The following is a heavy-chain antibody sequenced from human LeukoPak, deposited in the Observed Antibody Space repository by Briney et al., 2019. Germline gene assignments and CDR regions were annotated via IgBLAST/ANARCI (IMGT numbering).Heavy chain of an antibody. CDR1: GGSISSGSYY. CDR2: IYTSGIT. J-gene: IGHJ4*02. D-gene: IGHD2-2*01. CDR3: ARGICGSTSCPHNFDY. Sequence: PSETLSLTCTVSGGSISSGSYYWSWIRQPAGKGLEWIGRIYTSGITNHNPSLKSRVTISVDTSKNQFSLKLSSVTAADTAVYYCARGICGSTSCPHNFDYWGQGTLVTVSS. V-gene: IGHV4-61*02.